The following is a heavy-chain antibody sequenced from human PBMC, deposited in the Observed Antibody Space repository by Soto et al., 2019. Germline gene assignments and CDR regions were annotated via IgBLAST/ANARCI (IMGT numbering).Heavy chain of an antibody. V-gene: IGHV3-30*18. J-gene: IGHJ3*02. CDR3: AKLSGIVATIERAFDI. D-gene: IGHD5-12*01. Sequence: QVQLVESGGGVVQPGRSLRLSCADSGFTFSSYGMHWVRQAPGKGLEWVAVISYDGSNKYYADSVKGRFTISRDNSKNSLYLQMNSLRAEDTAVYYCAKLSGIVATIERAFDIWGQGTMVTVSS. CDR1: GFTFSSYG. CDR2: ISYDGSNK.